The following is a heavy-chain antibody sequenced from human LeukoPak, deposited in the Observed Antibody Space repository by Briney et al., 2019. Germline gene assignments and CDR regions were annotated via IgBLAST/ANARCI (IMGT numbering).Heavy chain of an antibody. J-gene: IGHJ4*02. CDR2: ISSSSSYI. CDR3: VADSGNRSGGDF. D-gene: IGHD1-26*01. CDR1: GFTFSSYS. Sequence: GGSLRLSCAASGFTFSSYSMNWVRQAPGKGLEWVSSISSSSSYIYYADSVKGRFTISRDNAKNSLYLQMNSLRPDDTAVYYCVADSGNRSGGDFWGQGALVTVSS. V-gene: IGHV3-21*01.